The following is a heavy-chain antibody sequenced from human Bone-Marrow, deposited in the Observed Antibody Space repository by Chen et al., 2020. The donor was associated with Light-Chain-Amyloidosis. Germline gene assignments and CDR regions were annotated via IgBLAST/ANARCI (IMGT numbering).Heavy chain of an antibody. V-gene: IGHV5-51*01. Sequence: EVQLEQSGPEVKKPGESLKISCKGSGYTFPNYWIGWVRRMPGKGLEWMGVIYPDASDARYSPSFEGQVTISADKSITTAYLQWRSLKASDTAMYYCARRRDGYNFDYWGQGTLVTVSS. D-gene: IGHD5-12*01. CDR1: GYTFPNYW. CDR2: IYPDASDA. J-gene: IGHJ4*02. CDR3: ARRRDGYNFDY.